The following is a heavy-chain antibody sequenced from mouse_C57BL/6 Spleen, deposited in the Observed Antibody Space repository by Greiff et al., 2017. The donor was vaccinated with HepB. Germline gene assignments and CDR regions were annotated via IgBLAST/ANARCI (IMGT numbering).Heavy chain of an antibody. CDR2: IYPSDSET. CDR1: GYTFTSYW. Sequence: QVQLQQPGAELVRPGSSVKLSCKASGYTFTSYWMDWVKQRPGQGLEWIGNIYPSDSETHYNQKFKDKATLTVDKSSSTAYMQLSSLTSDDSAVYYCALYGNYGYWGQGTTLTVSS. J-gene: IGHJ2*01. CDR3: ALYGNYGY. D-gene: IGHD2-1*01. V-gene: IGHV1-61*01.